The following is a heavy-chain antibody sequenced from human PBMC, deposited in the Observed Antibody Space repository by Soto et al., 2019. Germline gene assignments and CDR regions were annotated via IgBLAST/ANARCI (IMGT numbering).Heavy chain of an antibody. Sequence: WWTLSLTCSVSGGSFSRYYWSWILQPPGQGLEWIGYMYHSGSTYYNPSLKGRVTIALDHSRNQFSLGLNSVTAADTAVYFCASSKYDVVAGSVWFDPWGQGTLVTVSS. D-gene: IGHD2-21*01. CDR1: GGSFSRYY. V-gene: IGHV4-59*12. CDR3: ASSKYDVVAGSVWFDP. J-gene: IGHJ5*02. CDR2: MYHSGST.